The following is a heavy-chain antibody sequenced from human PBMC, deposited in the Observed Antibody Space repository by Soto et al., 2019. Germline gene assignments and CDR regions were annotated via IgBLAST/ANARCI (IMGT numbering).Heavy chain of an antibody. CDR3: ASEGRGYYYYGMDV. CDR2: IDPSDSYT. D-gene: IGHD3-10*01. V-gene: IGHV5-10-1*01. Sequence: GESLKISCKGSGYSFTSYWISWVRQMPGKGLEWMGRIDPSDSYTNYSPSFQGHVTISADKSISTAYLQWSSLKASDTAMYYCASEGRGYYYYGMDVWGQGTTVTVSS. J-gene: IGHJ6*02. CDR1: GYSFTSYW.